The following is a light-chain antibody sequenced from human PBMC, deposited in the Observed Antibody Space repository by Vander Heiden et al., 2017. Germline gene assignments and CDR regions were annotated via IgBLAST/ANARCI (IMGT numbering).Light chain of an antibody. CDR2: DAS. V-gene: IGKV3-11*01. CDR3: HQRYNWLT. J-gene: IGKJ4*01. CDR1: QSIRSS. Sequence: EIVLTQAPATLSLSPGERATLACRASQSIRSSLAWYQQDPGQAPRLLIYDASNRATSIPARFSGSGSGTDFTLTISSLDPEDFVVYFCHQRYNWLTFGGGTKVEMK.